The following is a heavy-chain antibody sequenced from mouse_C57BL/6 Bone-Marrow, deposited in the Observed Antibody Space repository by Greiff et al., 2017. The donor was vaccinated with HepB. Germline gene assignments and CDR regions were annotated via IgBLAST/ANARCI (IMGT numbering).Heavy chain of an antibody. CDR1: GYTFTDYY. V-gene: IGHV1-19*01. J-gene: IGHJ2*01. Sequence: VQLQQSGPVLVKPGASVKMSCKASGYTFTDYYMNWVKQSHGKSLEWIGVINPYNGGTSYNQKFKGKATLTVDKSSSTAYMELNSLTSEDSAVYYCARAYGSSYSDYWGQGTTLTVSS. CDR2: INPYNGGT. D-gene: IGHD1-1*01. CDR3: ARAYGSSYSDY.